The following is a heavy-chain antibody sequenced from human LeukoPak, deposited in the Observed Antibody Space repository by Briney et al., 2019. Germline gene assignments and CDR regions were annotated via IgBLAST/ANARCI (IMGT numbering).Heavy chain of an antibody. CDR3: AGEGSGGCLDY. J-gene: IGHJ4*02. Sequence: ASVKVSCKASGYTFTSYYMHWVRQAPGQGLEWMGIINPSGGSTSYAQKFQGRVTMTRDTSTSTVYMELSSLRSEDTAVYYCAGEGSGGCLDYWGQGTLVTVSS. V-gene: IGHV1-46*01. CDR1: GYTFTSYY. D-gene: IGHD1-26*01. CDR2: INPSGGST.